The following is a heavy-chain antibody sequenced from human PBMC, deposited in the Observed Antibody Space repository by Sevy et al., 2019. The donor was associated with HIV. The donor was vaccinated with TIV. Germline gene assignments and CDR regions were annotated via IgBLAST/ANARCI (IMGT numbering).Heavy chain of an antibody. Sequence: SETLSLTCTVSGGSITNDNWLWVRQPPNKGLEWVGYISYTGSTSYNPSLKSRVTISVDTSKNELSLKLTSVTDVDTAIYYCARQVKSHKIFGVVVPYGMYVWGQVTTVSVSS. CDR3: ARQVKSHKIFGVVVPYGMYV. CDR1: GGSITNDN. V-gene: IGHV4-59*01. D-gene: IGHD3-3*01. CDR2: ISYTGST. J-gene: IGHJ6*02.